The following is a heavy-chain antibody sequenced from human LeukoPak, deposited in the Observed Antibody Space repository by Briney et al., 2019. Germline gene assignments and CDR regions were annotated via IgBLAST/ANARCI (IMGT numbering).Heavy chain of an antibody. CDR3: AKADIVVVTAGYYLDV. D-gene: IGHD2-21*02. J-gene: IGHJ2*01. CDR2: ISGSGDTT. V-gene: IGHV3-23*01. Sequence: GGSLRLSCAASGFTFSTYAMHWVRQAPGKGLERVSVISGSGDTTYYADSVKGRFTISRDKSTNTLYLQMNSLRAEDTAVHYCAKADIVVVTAGYYLDVWGRGTLVTVSS. CDR1: GFTFSTYA.